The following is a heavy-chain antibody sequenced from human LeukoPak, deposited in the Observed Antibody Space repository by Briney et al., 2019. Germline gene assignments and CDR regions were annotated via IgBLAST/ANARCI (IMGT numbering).Heavy chain of an antibody. V-gene: IGHV3-30-3*01. D-gene: IGHD2-21*02. J-gene: IGHJ6*02. CDR3: AREEGLPNNDYYYYGMDV. CDR1: GFTFSSYA. CDR2: ISYDGSNK. Sequence: GRSLRLSCAASGFTFSSYAMHWVRQAPGKGLEWVAVISYDGSNKYYADSVKGRFTISRDNSKNTLYLQMNSLRAEDTAVYYCAREEGLPNNDYYYYGMDVWGQGTTVTVSS.